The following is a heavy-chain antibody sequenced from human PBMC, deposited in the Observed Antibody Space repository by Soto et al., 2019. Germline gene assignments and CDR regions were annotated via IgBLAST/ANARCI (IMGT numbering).Heavy chain of an antibody. J-gene: IGHJ6*02. CDR2: IIPVLGVT. Sequence: QVQLVQSGAEVRKPGSSVEVSCMASGSTFSSYTVNWVRQAPGQGLEWIGRIIPVLGVTHYARRFQGRVPSTADRSRKTAYMELTSLTSEDTAVYYCARRRYCGVDCYTKFYYGMDVWGQGTTVTVSS. CDR1: GSTFSSYT. D-gene: IGHD2-21*02. CDR3: ARRRYCGVDCYTKFYYGMDV. V-gene: IGHV1-69*02.